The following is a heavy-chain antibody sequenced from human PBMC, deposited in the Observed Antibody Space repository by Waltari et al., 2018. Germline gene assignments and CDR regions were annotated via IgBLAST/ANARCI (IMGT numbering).Heavy chain of an antibody. CDR2: IIPIFGTA. J-gene: IGHJ5*02. V-gene: IGHV1-69*01. D-gene: IGHD3-16*01. Sequence: KASGGTFGSYAITWVRQAPGEGLEWMGGIIPIFGTAPNYAQKFQGRLTVTADESTATVYMDLSSLRSDDTAVYYCARRQLGGPFDPWGQGTLVSVSS. CDR1: GGTFGSYA. CDR3: ARRQLGGPFDP.